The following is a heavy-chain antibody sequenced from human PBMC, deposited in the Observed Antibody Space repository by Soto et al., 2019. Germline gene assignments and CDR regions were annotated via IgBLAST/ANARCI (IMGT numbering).Heavy chain of an antibody. J-gene: IGHJ6*02. D-gene: IGHD6-6*01. V-gene: IGHV4-59*01. Sequence: ASETLSLTCTVSGGSISSYYWSWIRQPPGKGLEWIGYIYYSGSTNYNPSLKSRVTISVDTSKNQFSLKLSSVTAADTAVYYCARGGSSPGGYYYYGMDVWGQGTTVTVSS. CDR3: ARGGSSPGGYYYYGMDV. CDR2: IYYSGST. CDR1: GGSISSYY.